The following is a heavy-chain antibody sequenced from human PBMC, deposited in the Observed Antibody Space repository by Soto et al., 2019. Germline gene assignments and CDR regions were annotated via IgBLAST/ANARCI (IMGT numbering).Heavy chain of an antibody. CDR3: ARGGEKRRFLEWLFRY. J-gene: IGHJ4*02. CDR1: GGSISSGGYY. D-gene: IGHD3-3*01. V-gene: IGHV4-31*03. CDR2: IYYSGST. Sequence: PSETLSLTCTVSGGSISSGGYYWSWIRQHPGKGLEWIGYIYYSGSTYYNPSLKSRVTISVDTSKNQFSLKLSSVTAADTAVYYCARGGEKRRFLEWLFRYWGQGTLVTVSS.